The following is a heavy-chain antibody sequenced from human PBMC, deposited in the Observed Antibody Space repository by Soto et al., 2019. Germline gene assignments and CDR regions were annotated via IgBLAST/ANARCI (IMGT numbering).Heavy chain of an antibody. CDR3: VRDHYDSSGSIYDY. Sequence: PSETLSLTCAFSCYSIISGYFWGWIRQPPGKGLEWIGSTYHSGTTYYNPSLKSRVTISLDTSKNQFFLKLNSVTAADTALYYCVRDHYDSSGSIYDYWGQGTLVTVSS. J-gene: IGHJ4*02. D-gene: IGHD3-22*01. CDR1: CYSIISGYF. V-gene: IGHV4-38-2*02. CDR2: TYHSGTT.